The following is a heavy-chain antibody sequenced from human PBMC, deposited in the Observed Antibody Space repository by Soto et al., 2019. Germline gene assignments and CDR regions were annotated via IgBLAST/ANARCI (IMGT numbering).Heavy chain of an antibody. CDR2: IGIGSSTT. D-gene: IGHD3-22*01. J-gene: IGHJ3*01. V-gene: IGHV3-48*01. Sequence: GGSLRLSCAASGFTFRNYGMNWVRQAPGKGLEWVSYIGIGSSTTYYADSVNGRFTISRDNAKNSLYLQMNSLRAEDTAVYYCARDQLYYNDISGRPLNAFDVWGQGTMVTVSS. CDR3: ARDQLYYNDISGRPLNAFDV. CDR1: GFTFRNYG.